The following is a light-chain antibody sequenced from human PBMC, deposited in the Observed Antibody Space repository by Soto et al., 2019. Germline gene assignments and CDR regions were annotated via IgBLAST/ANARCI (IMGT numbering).Light chain of an antibody. J-gene: IGLJ1*01. Sequence: QSALTQPASVSGSPGQSITISCTGTSSDVGGYKYVSWYQQHPGKAPKLMIYDIRNRPSGVSNRFSGSKSGNTASLTISGLQXXXEADYYCSSYTSSSTRVFGTGTKLTVL. CDR3: SSYTSSSTRV. CDR2: DIR. CDR1: SSDVGGYKY. V-gene: IGLV2-14*03.